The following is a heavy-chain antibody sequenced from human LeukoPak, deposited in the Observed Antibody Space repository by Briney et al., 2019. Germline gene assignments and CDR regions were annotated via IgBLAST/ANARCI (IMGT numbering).Heavy chain of an antibody. J-gene: IGHJ4*02. D-gene: IGHD6-13*01. Sequence: KSGASLQISCKGSGYIFTSYWIAWVRQMPGKGLEWMGIIYPGDSDTRYSPSFQGQVTISADKSISTAYLQWSSLKASDTALYYCARGKQQLVELDYWGQGTLVTVSS. CDR2: IYPGDSDT. V-gene: IGHV5-51*01. CDR3: ARGKQQLVELDY. CDR1: GYIFTSYW.